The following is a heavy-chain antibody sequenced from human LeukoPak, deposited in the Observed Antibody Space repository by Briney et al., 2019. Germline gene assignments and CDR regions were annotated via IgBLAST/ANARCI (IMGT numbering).Heavy chain of an antibody. J-gene: IGHJ3*02. Sequence: GGSLRLSCAASGFTLSSYAMSWVRQAPGKGLEWVSVISGSGDNTYYADSVKGRFTISRDNSKTTLYLQMNSLRAEDTAVYYCAKDKMYSDFWSGHDAFDIWGQGTMVTVSS. CDR2: ISGSGDNT. CDR3: AKDKMYSDFWSGHDAFDI. D-gene: IGHD3-3*01. V-gene: IGHV3-23*01. CDR1: GFTLSSYA.